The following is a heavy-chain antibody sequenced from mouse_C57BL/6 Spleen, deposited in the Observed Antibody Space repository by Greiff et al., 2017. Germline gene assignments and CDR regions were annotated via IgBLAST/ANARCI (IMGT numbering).Heavy chain of an antibody. J-gene: IGHJ3*01. CDR2: INPNNGGT. V-gene: IGHV1-22*01. D-gene: IGHD4-1*01. Sequence: VQLQQSGPELVKPGASVKMSCKASGYTFTDYNMHWVKQSHGKSLEWIGYINPNNGGTCYTEKFTGKATLTVNNSSSTDYMELRSLTSEESAVYYRARGRTGTGFAYWGQGTLVTVSA. CDR3: ARGRTGTGFAY. CDR1: GYTFTDYN.